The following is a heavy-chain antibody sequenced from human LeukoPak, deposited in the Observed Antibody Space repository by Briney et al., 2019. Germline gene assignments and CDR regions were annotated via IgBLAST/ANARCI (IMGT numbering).Heavy chain of an antibody. J-gene: IGHJ4*02. CDR3: AKGSSSSCYGCLEY. Sequence: GGSLRLSCAASGFTFSSCAMNWIRQAPGKGLEWVSVVCGGGDSTYYADSAKGRFTISRDDLKNTLYLEMNSLRAEDTAVYYCAKGSSSSCYGCLEYWGQGTLVTVSS. V-gene: IGHV3-23*01. CDR1: GFTFSSCA. D-gene: IGHD2-2*01. CDR2: VCGGGDST.